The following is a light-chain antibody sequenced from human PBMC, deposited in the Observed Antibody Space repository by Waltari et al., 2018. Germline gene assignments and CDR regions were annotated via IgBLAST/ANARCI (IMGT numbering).Light chain of an antibody. J-gene: IGLJ3*02. V-gene: IGLV3-19*01. Sequence: SSEVTQDPHVSVALGQTVTITCRGGRCRRYYASWYQQRPGQAPVLVLYGQERPSGIPDRFSGSTSGDTAYLTITGAQAGDEGDYYCLSRDTPSTRVFGGGTRLTV. CDR3: LSRDTPSTRV. CDR1: RCRRYY. CDR2: GQE.